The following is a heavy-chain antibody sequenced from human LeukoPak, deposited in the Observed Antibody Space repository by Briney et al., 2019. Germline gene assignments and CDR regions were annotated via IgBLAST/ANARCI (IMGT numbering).Heavy chain of an antibody. J-gene: IGHJ4*02. V-gene: IGHV1-46*01. Sequence: ASVKVSCKASGYTFTNYHMHWVRQAPGQALEWMGILTPNSGDTTYAQKFQGRITMTRDTSTSTVYMELSSLRFEATAVYHCARDSTGWSVDYWGQGTLVTVSS. CDR2: LTPNSGDT. D-gene: IGHD6-19*01. CDR1: GYTFTNYH. CDR3: ARDSTGWSVDY.